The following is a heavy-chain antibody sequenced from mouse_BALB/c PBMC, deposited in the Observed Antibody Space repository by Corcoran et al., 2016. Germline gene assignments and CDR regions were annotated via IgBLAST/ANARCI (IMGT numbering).Heavy chain of an antibody. CDR2: INSDGSAI. V-gene: IGHV11-2*02. CDR3: MRYGSSYWYLDV. CDR1: GFTFSGFW. J-gene: IGHJ1*01. Sequence: EVQLLETGGGLVQPGGSRGLSCEGSGFTFSGFWMSWVRQTPGKTLEWIGDINSDGSAINYAPSIKDRFTIFRDNAKSTLYLQMSNVRSEDTATYFCMRYGSSYWYLDVWGAGTTVTVSS. D-gene: IGHD1-1*01.